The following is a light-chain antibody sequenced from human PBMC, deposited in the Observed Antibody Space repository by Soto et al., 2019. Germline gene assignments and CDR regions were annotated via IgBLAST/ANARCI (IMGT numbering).Light chain of an antibody. CDR2: GAS. CDR3: QQYGSSPLT. V-gene: IGKV3-20*01. J-gene: IGKJ1*01. Sequence: TQSPSSLSASVGDRVTITCRASQGISNYLAWYQQKPGQAPRLLIYGASSRATGIPDRFSGSGSGTDFTLTISRLEPEDFAVYYCQQYGSSPLTFGQGTKVEIK. CDR1: QGISNY.